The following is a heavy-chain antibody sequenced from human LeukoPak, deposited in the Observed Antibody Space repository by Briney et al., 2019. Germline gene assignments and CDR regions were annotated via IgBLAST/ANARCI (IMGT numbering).Heavy chain of an antibody. J-gene: IGHJ6*03. CDR2: ISSSGNTK. D-gene: IGHD6-13*01. CDR3: ARALVNYYYYYMDV. Sequence: GGSLRLSCAASGFTFSDYYMSWIRQAPGKGLEWVSYISSSGNTKYYADSVKGRLTISRDNAKNSLYLQMNSLRADDTAVYYCARALVNYYYYYMDVWGKGTTVTISS. V-gene: IGHV3-11*04. CDR1: GFTFSDYY.